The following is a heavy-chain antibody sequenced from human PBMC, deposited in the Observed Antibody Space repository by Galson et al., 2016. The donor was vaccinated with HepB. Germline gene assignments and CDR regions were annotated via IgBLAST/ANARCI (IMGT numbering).Heavy chain of an antibody. CDR1: GGSISSRSYY. V-gene: IGHV4-39*01. CDR2: TYYSGST. CDR3: ASGVGIRGVIRHSYFDP. Sequence: SETLSLTCSVSGGSISSRSYYWGWIRQPPGKGLEWIASTYYSGSTYYNPSLKSRVIISVDTSKNQFSLKLNSVTAADTAVYYCASGVGIRGVIRHSYFDPWGQGTLVTVSS. J-gene: IGHJ5*02. D-gene: IGHD3-10*01.